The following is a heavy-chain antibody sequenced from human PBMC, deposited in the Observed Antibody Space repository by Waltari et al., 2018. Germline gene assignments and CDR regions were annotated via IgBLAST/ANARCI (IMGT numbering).Heavy chain of an antibody. CDR1: GGSISSGDYY. V-gene: IGHV4-30-4*08. J-gene: IGHJ4*02. Sequence: QVQLQESGPGLVKPSQTLSLTCTVSGGSISSGDYYWSWIRQPPGKGLEWIGYIYYRGSTYYNPSLKSRVTISVDTSKNQFSLKLSSVTAADTAVYYCARYYYYDSSGYYSFDYWGQGTLVTVSS. D-gene: IGHD3-22*01. CDR2: IYYRGST. CDR3: ARYYYYDSSGYYSFDY.